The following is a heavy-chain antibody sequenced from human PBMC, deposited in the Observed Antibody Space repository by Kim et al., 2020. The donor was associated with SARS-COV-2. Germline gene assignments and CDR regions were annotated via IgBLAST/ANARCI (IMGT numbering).Heavy chain of an antibody. CDR1: GYTFTSYG. D-gene: IGHD6-6*01. CDR3: ARDREGSSSSDYYYYYGMDV. Sequence: ASVKVSCKASGYTFTSYGISWVRQAPGQGLEWMGWISAYNGNTHYAQKLQGRVTMTTDTSTSTAYMELRSLRSDDTAVYYCARDREGSSSSDYYYYYGMDVWGQGTTVTVSS. CDR2: ISAYNGNT. J-gene: IGHJ6*02. V-gene: IGHV1-18*01.